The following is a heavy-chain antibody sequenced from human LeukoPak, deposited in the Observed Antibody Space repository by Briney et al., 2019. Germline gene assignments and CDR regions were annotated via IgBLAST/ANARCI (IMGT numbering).Heavy chain of an antibody. D-gene: IGHD5-12*01. V-gene: IGHV4-59*01. CDR2: IDYSGST. Sequence: SETLSLTCTVSGGSIHTYYWSWIRQSPGKGLEWIGYIDYSGSTNYNPFLRSRVTMSIDTSKKQFSLKLTSVTAADTAVYYCARAGHNGYEIDYWGQGTLLTVSS. CDR3: ARAGHNGYEIDY. CDR1: GGSIHTYY. J-gene: IGHJ4*02.